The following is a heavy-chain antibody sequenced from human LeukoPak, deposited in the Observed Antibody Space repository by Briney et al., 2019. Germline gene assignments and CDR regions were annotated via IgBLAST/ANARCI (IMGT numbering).Heavy chain of an antibody. Sequence: SETLSLTCTVSGGSISSYYWSWIRQPPGKGLEWIGYIYYSGSTNYNPSLKSRVTISVDTSKNQFSLKLSSVTAADTAVYYCARSSHPTLDYWGQGTLVTVSS. CDR1: GGSISSYY. J-gene: IGHJ4*02. CDR2: IYYSGST. CDR3: ARSSHPTLDY. V-gene: IGHV4-59*12.